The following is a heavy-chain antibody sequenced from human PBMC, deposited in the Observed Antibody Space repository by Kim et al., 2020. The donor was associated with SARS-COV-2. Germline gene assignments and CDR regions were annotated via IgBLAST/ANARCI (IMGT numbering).Heavy chain of an antibody. J-gene: IGHJ6*01. CDR3: AKDPGIAAALNYYYGMD. D-gene: IGHD6-13*01. CDR2: ISYDGSNK. Sequence: GGSLRLSCAASGFTFSSYGMHWVRQAPGKGLEWVAVISYDGSNKYYADSVKGRFTISRDNSKNTLYLQMNSLRAEDTAVYYCAKDPGIAAALNYYYGMD. V-gene: IGHV3-30*18. CDR1: GFTFSSYG.